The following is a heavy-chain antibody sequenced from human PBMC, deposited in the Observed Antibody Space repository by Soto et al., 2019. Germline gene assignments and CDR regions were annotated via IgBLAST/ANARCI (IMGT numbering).Heavy chain of an antibody. CDR2: MNPNSGNT. J-gene: IGHJ4*02. CDR1: GYTFTSYD. D-gene: IGHD4-4*01. CDR3: AKMNLTTVTLLVSRPWVGSHHPLDY. Sequence: GASVKVSCKASGYTFTSYDINWVRQATGQGLEWMGWMNPNSGNTGYAQKFQGRVSMTRNTSISTAYMELSSLRSEDTAVYYCAKMNLTTVTLLVSRPWVGSHHPLDYWGQGTLVTVSS. V-gene: IGHV1-8*01.